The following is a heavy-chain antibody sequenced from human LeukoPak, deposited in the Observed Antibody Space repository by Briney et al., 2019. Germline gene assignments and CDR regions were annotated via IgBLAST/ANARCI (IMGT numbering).Heavy chain of an antibody. V-gene: IGHV1-69*05. CDR2: IIPIFGTA. CDR1: GGTFSSYA. CDR3: ASAMEGYPHYMDV. Sequence: SVKVSCKASGGTFSSYAISWVRQAPGQGLEWMGRIIPIFGTANYAQKFQGRVTITTDESTGTAYMELSSLRSEDTAVYYCASAMEGYPHYMDVWGKGTTVTVSS. J-gene: IGHJ6*03. D-gene: IGHD2-15*01.